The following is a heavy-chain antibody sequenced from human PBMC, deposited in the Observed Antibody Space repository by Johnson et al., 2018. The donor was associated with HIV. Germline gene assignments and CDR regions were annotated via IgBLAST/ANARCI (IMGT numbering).Heavy chain of an antibody. J-gene: IGHJ3*02. CDR2: IYSGDTT. Sequence: VQLVESGGGLVQPGGSLRLSCAASGFNFSSYAMSWVRQAPGKGLQWVSVIYSGDTTYYADSVKDRFTISRDNSKNTLYLQMNSLRAEDTALYYCARAYSYGVFDIWGQGTMVTVAS. D-gene: IGHD5-18*01. V-gene: IGHV3-66*01. CDR1: GFNFSSYA. CDR3: ARAYSYGVFDI.